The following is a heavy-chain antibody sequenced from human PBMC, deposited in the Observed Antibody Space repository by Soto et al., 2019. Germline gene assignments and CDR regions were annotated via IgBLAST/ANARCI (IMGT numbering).Heavy chain of an antibody. CDR2: SDWDDDK. CDR3: ANFGGSYRVVVVFDY. D-gene: IGHD3-16*02. V-gene: IGHV2-5*02. Sequence: SGPTLVNPTQTLTLNCTFSGFSLSTSGVGVGWIRQPPGRALEWLALSDWDDDKRYSPSPKSRLTITKDTSKNQVVLTMTNMDPVDTATYYCANFGGSYRVVVVFDYCGHGTLVTV. CDR1: GFSLSTSGVG. J-gene: IGHJ4*01.